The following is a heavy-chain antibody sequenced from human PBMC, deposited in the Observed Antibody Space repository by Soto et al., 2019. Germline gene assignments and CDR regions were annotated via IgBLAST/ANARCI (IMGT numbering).Heavy chain of an antibody. CDR1: GFTFSDYY. CDR2: ISSSGSTI. J-gene: IGHJ4*02. D-gene: IGHD3-3*01. V-gene: IGHV3-11*01. CDR3: ARGSSYHDFWRGYIGNFDY. Sequence: QVQLVESGGGLVKPGGSLRLSCAASGFTFSDYYMSWIRQAPGKGLEWVSYISSSGSTIYYADSVKGRFIISRDNAKKSLYLQMNSLRAEDTAVYFCARGSSYHDFWRGYIGNFDYWGQGTLVTVSS.